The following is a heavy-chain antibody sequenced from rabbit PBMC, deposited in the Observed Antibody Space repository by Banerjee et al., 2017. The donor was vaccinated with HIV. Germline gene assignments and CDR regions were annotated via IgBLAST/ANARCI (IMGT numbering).Heavy chain of an antibody. CDR3: ARMTDWITDFKL. Sequence: QEQLVESGGGLVQPEGSLTLTCTASGIDFSTTYYMCWVRQAPGKGLEWIACIRSTGGNIFYASWAKGRFTISKASSTTVTLQMTSLTAADTAIYFCARMTDWITDFKLWGPGTLVTVS. D-gene: IGHD2-1*01. V-gene: IGHV1S45*01. CDR2: IRSTGGNI. CDR1: GIDFSTTYY. J-gene: IGHJ4*01.